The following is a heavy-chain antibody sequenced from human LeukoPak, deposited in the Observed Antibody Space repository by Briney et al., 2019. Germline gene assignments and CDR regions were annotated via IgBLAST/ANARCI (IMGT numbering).Heavy chain of an antibody. Sequence: EPSETLSLTCTVSGGSISSGGYYWSWIRQPPGKGLEWIGYIYHSGSTYYNPSLKSRVTISVDRSKNQFSLKLSSVTAADTAVYYCARGRYCSSTSCYTSWSQDYHYYYMDVWGKGTTVTVSS. D-gene: IGHD2-2*02. CDR3: ARGRYCSSTSCYTSWSQDYHYYYMDV. CDR1: GGSISSGGYY. V-gene: IGHV4-30-2*01. CDR2: IYHSGST. J-gene: IGHJ6*03.